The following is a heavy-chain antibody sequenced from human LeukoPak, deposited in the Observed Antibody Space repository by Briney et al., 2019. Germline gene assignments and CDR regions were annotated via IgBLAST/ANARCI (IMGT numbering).Heavy chain of an antibody. J-gene: IGHJ4*02. CDR1: GGSISSGGYY. D-gene: IGHD6-13*01. CDR2: IYYSGST. V-gene: IGHV4-31*03. CDR3: AREGQQLEAKFDY. Sequence: NASQTLSLTCTVSGGSISSGGYYWSWICQHPGKGLEWIGYIYYSGSTYYNPSLKSRVTISVDTSKNQFSLKLSSVTAADTAVYYCAREGQQLEAKFDYWGQGTLVTVSS.